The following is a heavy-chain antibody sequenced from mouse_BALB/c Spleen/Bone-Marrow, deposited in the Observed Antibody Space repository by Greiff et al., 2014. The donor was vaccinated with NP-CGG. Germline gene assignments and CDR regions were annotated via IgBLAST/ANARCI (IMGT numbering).Heavy chain of an antibody. V-gene: IGHV1S132*01. J-gene: IGHJ4*01. CDR2: IFPGTGTT. CDR3: ARRRGNWEAMDY. CDR1: GYTFTSYW. D-gene: IGHD4-1*01. Sequence: VKLMESGAELVKPGASVKLSCKTSGYTFTSYWIQWVKQRPGQGLGWIGEIFPGTGTTYYNEKFKGKATLTIDTSSSTAYMQLSSLTSEDSAVYFSARRRGNWEAMDYWGQGTSVTVSS.